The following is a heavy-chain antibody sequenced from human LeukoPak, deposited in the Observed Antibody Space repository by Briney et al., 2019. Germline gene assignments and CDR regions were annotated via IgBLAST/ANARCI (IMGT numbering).Heavy chain of an antibody. CDR1: GYTFTGYY. Sequence: ASVKVSCKASGYTFTGYYMHWVRQAPGQGLEWMGWINPNSGGTNYAQKFQGRVTMTRDTSISTAYMELSRLRSDDTAVYYCARENVDTAMADAFDIWGQGTMVTVSS. D-gene: IGHD5-18*01. J-gene: IGHJ3*02. V-gene: IGHV1-2*02. CDR2: INPNSGGT. CDR3: ARENVDTAMADAFDI.